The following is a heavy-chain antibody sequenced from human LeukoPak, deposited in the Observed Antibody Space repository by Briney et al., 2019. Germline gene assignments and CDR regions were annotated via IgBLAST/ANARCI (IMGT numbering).Heavy chain of an antibody. CDR1: GYTLTELS. Sequence: ASVKVSCKVSGYTLTELSMHWVRQAPGQGLEWMGWINPNSGGTNYAQKFQGRVTMTRDTSISTAYMELSRLRSDDTAVYYCARDSTGSIAVAGYWGQGTLVTVSS. CDR3: ARDSTGSIAVAGY. D-gene: IGHD6-19*01. V-gene: IGHV1-2*02. J-gene: IGHJ4*02. CDR2: INPNSGGT.